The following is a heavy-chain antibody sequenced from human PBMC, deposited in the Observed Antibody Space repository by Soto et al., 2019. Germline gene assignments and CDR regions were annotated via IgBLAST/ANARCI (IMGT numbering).Heavy chain of an antibody. CDR1: GYSFTDYL. CDR3: ARGDSTDCSNGVCSFFYNHDMDV. J-gene: IGHJ6*02. D-gene: IGHD2-8*01. V-gene: IGHV1-2*04. CDR2: INPKSGGT. Sequence: ASVKVSCKASGYSFTDYLIHWVRQAPGQGLEWLGRINPKSGGTSTAQKFQGWVTMTTDTSISTASMELTRLTSDDTAIYYCARGDSTDCSNGVCSFFYNHDMDVWGQGTTVTVSS.